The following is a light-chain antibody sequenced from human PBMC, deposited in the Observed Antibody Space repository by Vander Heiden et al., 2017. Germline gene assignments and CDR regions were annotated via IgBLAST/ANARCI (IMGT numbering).Light chain of an antibody. CDR3: QQYSSYPFT. V-gene: IGKV1-5*01. CDR1: QCISSW. CDR2: DAS. Sequence: DIPVSHSPSTLSASVGDRVTITCRASQCISSWLAWYQQKPGKAPKLLIYDASSLESGVPSRFSGSGSGTQFTLTISSLQPDDFATYYCQQYSSYPFTFGRGTTVDIK. J-gene: IGKJ3*01.